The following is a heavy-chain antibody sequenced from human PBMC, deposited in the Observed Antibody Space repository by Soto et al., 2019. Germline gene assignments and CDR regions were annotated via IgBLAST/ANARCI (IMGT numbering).Heavy chain of an antibody. CDR3: ARLEEDDSSGYYYRYFHY. V-gene: IGHV5-51*01. Sequence: PGESLKISCKGSGYSFTSYWIGWVRQMPGKGLEWMGIIYPGDSDTRYSPSFQGQVTISADKSISTAYLQWSSLKASDTAMYYCARLEEDDSSGYYYRYFHYWGQGTIATVYS. CDR1: GYSFTSYW. CDR2: IYPGDSDT. J-gene: IGHJ4*02. D-gene: IGHD3-22*01.